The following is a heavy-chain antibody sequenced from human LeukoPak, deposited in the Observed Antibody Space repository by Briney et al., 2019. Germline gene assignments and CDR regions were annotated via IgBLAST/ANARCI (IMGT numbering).Heavy chain of an antibody. V-gene: IGHV3-33*01. J-gene: IGHJ6*02. Sequence: GGSLRLSCAASGFTFSSYGMHWVRQAPGKGLEWVAVIWYDGSNKYYADSVKGRFTISRDNSKNKLYLQMNSLRAEDTAVYYCARDLLGWLPFNTYYYYGMDVWGQGTTVTVSS. CDR1: GFTFSSYG. CDR2: IWYDGSNK. D-gene: IGHD5-24*01. CDR3: ARDLLGWLPFNTYYYYGMDV.